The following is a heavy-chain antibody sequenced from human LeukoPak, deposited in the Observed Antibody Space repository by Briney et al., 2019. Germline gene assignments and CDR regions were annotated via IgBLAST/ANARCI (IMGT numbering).Heavy chain of an antibody. CDR2: IWHDASHT. D-gene: IGHD6-6*01. V-gene: IGHV3-30*02. CDR1: GFSFSTYA. CDR3: ARALRRYSSSYDFDY. Sequence: PGGSLRLSCAASGFSFSTYAMHWVRQAPGKGLEWVALIWHDASHTFYTDSVKGRFTISRDNSKNTLYLQMNSLRAEDTAVYYCARALRRYSSSYDFDYWGQGTLVTVSS. J-gene: IGHJ4*02.